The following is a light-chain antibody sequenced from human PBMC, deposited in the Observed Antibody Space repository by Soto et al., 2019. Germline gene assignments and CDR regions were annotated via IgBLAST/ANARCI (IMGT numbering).Light chain of an antibody. CDR1: QSVSNNY. Sequence: IVLTKYPGDLSLSPGERATLSCRASQSVSNNYLAWYQQKPGQAPRLLIYGASNRATGIPDRFSGSGFGTDFTLTISSLEPEDAAVYYCQQRSNWPPITFGQGTRLEIK. J-gene: IGKJ5*01. V-gene: IGKV3D-20*02. CDR3: QQRSNWPPIT. CDR2: GAS.